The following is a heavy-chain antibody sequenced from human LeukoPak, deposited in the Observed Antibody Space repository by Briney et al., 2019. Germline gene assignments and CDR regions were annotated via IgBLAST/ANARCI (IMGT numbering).Heavy chain of an antibody. Sequence: PSETLSLTCAVYGGSLSGYYWSWIRQSPGKGLEWIGEINHSGSTNYNPSLKSRVTISVDTSKNQFSLKLSSVTAADTAVYYCARRSDYGGNFDYWGQGTLVTVSS. CDR2: INHSGST. CDR1: GGSLSGYY. J-gene: IGHJ4*02. D-gene: IGHD4-23*01. CDR3: ARRSDYGGNFDY. V-gene: IGHV4-34*01.